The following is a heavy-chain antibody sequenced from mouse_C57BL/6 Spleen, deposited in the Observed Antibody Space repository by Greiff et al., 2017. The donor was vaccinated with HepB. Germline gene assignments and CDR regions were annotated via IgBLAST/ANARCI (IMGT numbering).Heavy chain of an antibody. J-gene: IGHJ4*01. CDR1: GYSITSGYY. CDR2: ISYDGSN. V-gene: IGHV3-6*01. CDR3: ARERHYGYDYAMDY. D-gene: IGHD2-2*01. Sequence: VQLKESGPGLVKPSQSLSLTCSVTGYSITSGYYWNWIRQFPGNKLEWMGYISYDGSNNYNPSLKNRISITRDTSKNQFFLKLNSVTTEDTATYYCARERHYGYDYAMDYWGQGTSVTVSS.